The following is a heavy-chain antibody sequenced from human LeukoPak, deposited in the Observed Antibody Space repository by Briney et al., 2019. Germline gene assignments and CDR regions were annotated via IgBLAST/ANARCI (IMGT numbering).Heavy chain of an antibody. D-gene: IGHD4-17*01. Sequence: GGSLRLSCAASGFTFSDYYMSWIRQAPGKGLEWVSYISSTGSTIYYADSVKGRFTISRDNAKNSLYLQMNSLRAEDTAVYYCASATVTTYDYYYGMDVWDQGTTVTVSS. CDR3: ASATVTTYDYYYGMDV. CDR1: GFTFSDYY. J-gene: IGHJ6*02. V-gene: IGHV3-11*01. CDR2: ISSTGSTI.